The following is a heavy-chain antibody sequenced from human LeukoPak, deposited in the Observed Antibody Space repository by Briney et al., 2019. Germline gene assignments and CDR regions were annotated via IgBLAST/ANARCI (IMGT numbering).Heavy chain of an antibody. V-gene: IGHV3-21*01. CDR2: ITGSSYNK. D-gene: IGHD1-26*01. CDR1: GFTFSDYA. Sequence: GGSLRLSCAASGFTFSDYALKWVRQAPGKGLEWISSITGSSYNKYYAESLKGRVTISRDNAKNSLYLQMDSLRAEDTAVYYCGVGASSASEFDYWGQGTLVTVSS. CDR3: GVGASSASEFDY. J-gene: IGHJ4*02.